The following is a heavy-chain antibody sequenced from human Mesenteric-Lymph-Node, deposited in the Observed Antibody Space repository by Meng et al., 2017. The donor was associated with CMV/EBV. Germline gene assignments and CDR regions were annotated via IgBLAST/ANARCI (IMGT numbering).Heavy chain of an antibody. CDR3: ARHIGDSSGYYYDF. V-gene: IGHV5-51*01. D-gene: IGHD3-22*01. CDR2: IYPGDSDT. J-gene: IGHJ4*02. CDR1: GYSFTTYW. Sequence: GGSLRLSCKGSGYSFTTYWVGWVRQMPGKGLESMGIIYPGDSDTRYNPSFEGQVTISVDKSISTAYLQWRSLEASDTAIYYCARHIGDSSGYYYDFWGQGTLVTVSS.